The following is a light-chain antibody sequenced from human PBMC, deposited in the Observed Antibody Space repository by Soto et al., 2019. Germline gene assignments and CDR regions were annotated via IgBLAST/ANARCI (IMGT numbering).Light chain of an antibody. CDR2: DAS. J-gene: IGKJ1*01. Sequence: DIQMTQSPSTLSASVGDRVSITCRASQSINSWLACYQQKPGKAPNLQIYDASSLESGVPSRFSGSVSGTEFTLTISSLQPDDCATYYCQQYDSYSPTFGQGTKVEIK. V-gene: IGKV1-5*01. CDR3: QQYDSYSPT. CDR1: QSINSW.